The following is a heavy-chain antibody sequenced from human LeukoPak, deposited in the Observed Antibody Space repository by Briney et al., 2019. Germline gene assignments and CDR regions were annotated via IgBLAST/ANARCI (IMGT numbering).Heavy chain of an antibody. V-gene: IGHV3-48*01. CDR2: IDSGSNNI. CDR1: GFTVSSNY. J-gene: IGHJ4*02. Sequence: SGGSLRLSCAASGFTVSSNYMSWVRQAPGKGLEWVSGIDSGSNNIHYADSVKGRFTISRDDAKNSLYLQMDSLRAEDTAVYYCARRFDHWGQGTLVTVSS. CDR3: ARRFDH.